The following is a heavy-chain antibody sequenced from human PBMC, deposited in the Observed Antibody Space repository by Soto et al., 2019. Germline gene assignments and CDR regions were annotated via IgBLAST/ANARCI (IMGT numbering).Heavy chain of an antibody. CDR2: IYYSGST. CDR3: ARAPAVAVFDY. Sequence: SETLSLTCTVSGGSISSYYWSWIRQPPGKGLEWIGYIYYSGSTNYNPSLKSRVTISVDTSKNQFSLKLNSVTAADTAVYYCARAPAVAVFDYWGQGTLVTVSS. D-gene: IGHD6-19*01. V-gene: IGHV4-59*01. J-gene: IGHJ4*02. CDR1: GGSISSYY.